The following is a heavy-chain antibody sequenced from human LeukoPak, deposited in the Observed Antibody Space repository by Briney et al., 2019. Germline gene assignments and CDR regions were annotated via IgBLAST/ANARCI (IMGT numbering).Heavy chain of an antibody. CDR3: ARTVNYYDTSGYSYYFDY. CDR2: IYYRGST. CDR1: GGSISSYY. Sequence: SETLSLTCTVSGGSISSYYWSWIRQPPGKGLEWIGYIYYRGSTNYNPSLRSRVTISADTSKNLFSLKLSSVTTADTAAYYCARTVNYYDTSGYSYYFDYWGQGTLVTVSS. V-gene: IGHV4-59*01. J-gene: IGHJ4*02. D-gene: IGHD3-22*01.